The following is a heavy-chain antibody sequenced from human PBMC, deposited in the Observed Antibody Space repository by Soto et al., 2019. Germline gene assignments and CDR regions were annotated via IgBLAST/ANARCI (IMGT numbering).Heavy chain of an antibody. V-gene: IGHV4-39*01. CDR2: IYYSGST. Sequence: QLQLQESGPGLVKPSETLSLTCTVSGGSISSSSYYWGWIRQPPGKGLEWIGSIYYSGSTYYNPSVKSRVTISVDTSKNQFSLKLSSVTAADTAVYYCARVSSGWYEGDWFDPWGQGTLVTVSS. D-gene: IGHD6-19*01. CDR1: GGSISSSSYY. CDR3: ARVSSGWYEGDWFDP. J-gene: IGHJ5*02.